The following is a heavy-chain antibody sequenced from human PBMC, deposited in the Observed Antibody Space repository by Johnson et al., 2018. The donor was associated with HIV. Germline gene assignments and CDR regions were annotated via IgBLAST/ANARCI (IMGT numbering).Heavy chain of an antibody. CDR2: ISYDGSNK. CDR1: GFTFSSYA. V-gene: IGHV3-30*04. J-gene: IGHJ3*02. D-gene: IGHD3-10*01. Sequence: QEKLVESGGGVVQPGRSLRLSCAASGFTFSSYAMHWVRQAPGKGLEWVAIISYDGSNKYYADSVKGLFTISRDNSKNMLYLQMNSLRAEDTAVYYCARTRHYYEAFDIWGQGTMVTVSS. CDR3: ARTRHYYEAFDI.